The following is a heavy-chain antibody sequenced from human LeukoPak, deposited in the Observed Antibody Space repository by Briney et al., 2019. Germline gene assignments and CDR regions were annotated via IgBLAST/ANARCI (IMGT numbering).Heavy chain of an antibody. D-gene: IGHD6-19*01. J-gene: IGHJ4*02. Sequence: ANSVKGRFTISRDNSKNTLYLQMNSLRAEDTAVYYCAKDMVYSSGWYYFDYWGQGTLVTVSS. CDR3: AKDMVYSSGWYYFDY. V-gene: IGHV3-23*01.